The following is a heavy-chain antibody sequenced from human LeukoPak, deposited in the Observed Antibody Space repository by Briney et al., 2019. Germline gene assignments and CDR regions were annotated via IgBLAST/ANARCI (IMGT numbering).Heavy chain of an antibody. J-gene: IGHJ4*02. Sequence: GESLKISCKGSAYSFTTYWIVWVRQLPGKGLQWMGIIYPGDSDTRYSPSFQGQVTISADKSISTAYLQWSSLKASDTAMYYCASGTYPYYFDYWGQGTLVTVSS. V-gene: IGHV5-51*01. CDR2: IYPGDSDT. CDR1: AYSFTTYW. CDR3: ASGTYPYYFDY.